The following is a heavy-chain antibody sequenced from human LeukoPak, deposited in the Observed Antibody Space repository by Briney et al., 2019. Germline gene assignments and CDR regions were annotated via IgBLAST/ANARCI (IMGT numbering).Heavy chain of an antibody. Sequence: PSETLSLTCAVYGGSFSGYYWSWIRQPPGKGLEWIGEINHSGSTNYNPSLKSRVTIPVDTSKNQFSLKLSSVTAADTAVYYCASLYCSRTSCYFLDPWGQGTLVTVSS. D-gene: IGHD2-2*01. V-gene: IGHV4-34*01. J-gene: IGHJ5*02. CDR1: GGSFSGYY. CDR3: ASLYCSRTSCYFLDP. CDR2: INHSGST.